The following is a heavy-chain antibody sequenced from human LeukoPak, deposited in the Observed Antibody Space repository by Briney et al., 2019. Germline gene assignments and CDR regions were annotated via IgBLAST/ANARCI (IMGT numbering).Heavy chain of an antibody. V-gene: IGHV3-23*01. CDR1: GFSFNIYA. Sequence: GGSLRLSCAASGFSFNIYAMGWVRQAPGKGLEWVSVIGSGSVDKHYADTVRGRFDISRDNSKSRLFLQMNSLRVEDSGVYYCAKRVPLTALDSWGQGTLVTVSS. J-gene: IGHJ5*01. D-gene: IGHD3-3*01. CDR2: IGSGSVDK. CDR3: AKRVPLTALDS.